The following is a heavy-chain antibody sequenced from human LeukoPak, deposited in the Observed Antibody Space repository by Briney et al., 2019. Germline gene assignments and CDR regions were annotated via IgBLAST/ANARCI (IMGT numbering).Heavy chain of an antibody. D-gene: IGHD3-10*01. Sequence: GGSLRLSCAASGFTFSSYSMNWVRQAPGKGLEWVSSISSSSSYTFYGDSVKGRFTISRDNAKNSLYLQMHSLRAEDTAVYYCASASYRSGTYAFDIWGQGAMVTVSS. CDR1: GFTFSSYS. V-gene: IGHV3-21*01. CDR2: ISSSSSYT. J-gene: IGHJ3*02. CDR3: ASASYRSGTYAFDI.